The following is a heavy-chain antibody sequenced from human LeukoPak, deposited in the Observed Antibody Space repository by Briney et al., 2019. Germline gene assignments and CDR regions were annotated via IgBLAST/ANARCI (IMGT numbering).Heavy chain of an antibody. CDR1: GFTFSTYS. CDR2: ISSSSSTK. D-gene: IGHD1-1*01. V-gene: IGHV3-48*04. Sequence: GGSLRLSCAASGFTFSTYSMNWVRQAPQKGLEWVSYISSSSSTKYYADSVKGRFTISRDNAKNSLYLQMNSLRAEDTAVYYCAAPPWYNWNDIAFDIWGQGTMVTVSS. J-gene: IGHJ3*02. CDR3: AAPPWYNWNDIAFDI.